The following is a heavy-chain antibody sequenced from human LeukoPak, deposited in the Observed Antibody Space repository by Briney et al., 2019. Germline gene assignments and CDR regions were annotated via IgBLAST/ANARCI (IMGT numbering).Heavy chain of an antibody. CDR1: GYTFTIYY. CDR3: ARDRAYSGSYFFDY. J-gene: IGHJ4*02. V-gene: IGHV1-46*01. D-gene: IGHD1-26*01. CDR2: INPNVGST. Sequence: ASVTVSCKASGYTFTIYYMHWVRQAPGQGLEWMGIINPNVGSTSYAQRFQGRVAMTRDTSTSTAYMELSSLRSEDTALYYCARDRAYSGSYFFDYWGQGTLVTVSS.